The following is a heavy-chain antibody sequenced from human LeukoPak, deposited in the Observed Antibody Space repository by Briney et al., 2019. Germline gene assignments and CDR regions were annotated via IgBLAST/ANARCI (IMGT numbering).Heavy chain of an antibody. CDR3: ARSGSNWGSSYYYYYMEV. V-gene: IGHV1-69*06. CDR2: IIPIFGTA. D-gene: IGHD7-27*01. J-gene: IGHJ6*03. Sequence: SVKVSFKASGGTFSSYAISWVRQAPGQGLGWVGGIIPIFGTANYAHKFQGRVTLPADKYTSKDDMELSSLRSEDTAVYYCARSGSNWGSSYYYYYMEVWGKGTTVTVSS. CDR1: GGTFSSYA.